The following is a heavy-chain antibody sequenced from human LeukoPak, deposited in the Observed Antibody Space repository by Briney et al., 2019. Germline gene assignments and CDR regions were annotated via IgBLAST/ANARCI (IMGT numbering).Heavy chain of an antibody. CDR3: AKGTMVRGFDY. Sequence: GGSLRLSCEVSGFTFSSYAMNWVRQAPGKGLEWVSSISATSGNTYYADSVKGRFTISRDNSKNTLYLQMNSLRADDTAVYYCAKGTMVRGFDYWGQGTLVTVSS. J-gene: IGHJ4*02. V-gene: IGHV3-23*01. CDR1: GFTFSSYA. CDR2: ISATSGNT. D-gene: IGHD3-10*01.